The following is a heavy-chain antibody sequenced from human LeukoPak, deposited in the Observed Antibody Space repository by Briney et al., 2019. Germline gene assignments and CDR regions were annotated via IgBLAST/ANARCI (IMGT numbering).Heavy chain of an antibody. D-gene: IGHD5-18*01. CDR3: ARDKDEGSQLWLRPRSESHGVFDY. J-gene: IGHJ4*02. CDR2: ISGSGNTM. CDR1: GFTFSSYE. Sequence: GGSLRLSCGASGFTFSSYEMNWVRQAPGQGLEWVSYISGSGNTMYYADSVKGRFTISRDYTKNSLYLQMNSLRAEDAAVYYCARDKDEGSQLWLRPRSESHGVFDYWGQGTLVTVSS. V-gene: IGHV3-48*03.